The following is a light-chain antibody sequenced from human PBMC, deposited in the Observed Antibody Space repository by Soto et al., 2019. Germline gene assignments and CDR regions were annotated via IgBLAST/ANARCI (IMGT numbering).Light chain of an antibody. CDR1: SGHRTYA. V-gene: IGLV4-69*01. J-gene: IGLJ3*02. CDR2: LNSDGSH. Sequence: QPVLTQSPSASATLGASVKLTCTLSSGHRTYAITWHQQQPEKGPRYLMKLNSDGSHTKGDGIPDRFTGSSSGAERYLTISRLQSDDEADYYCQTWGTGIVVFGGGTKLTVL. CDR3: QTWGTGIVV.